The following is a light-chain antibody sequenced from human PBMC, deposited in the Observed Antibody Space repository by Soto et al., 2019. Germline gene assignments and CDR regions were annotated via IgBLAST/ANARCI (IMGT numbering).Light chain of an antibody. V-gene: IGKV3-11*01. J-gene: IGKJ5*01. Sequence: DIVLKQSPATLSLSPGERATLSCRASQSVSSYLAWYQQKPGQAPRLLIYDASNRATGIPARFSGSGSGTDFTLTISSLEPEDFAVYYCHQRSNWPVTFGQGALLEI. CDR2: DAS. CDR3: HQRSNWPVT. CDR1: QSVSSY.